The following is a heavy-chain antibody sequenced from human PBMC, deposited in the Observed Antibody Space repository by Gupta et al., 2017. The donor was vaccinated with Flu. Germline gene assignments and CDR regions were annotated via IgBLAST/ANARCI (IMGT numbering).Heavy chain of an antibody. CDR3: AKDFAYYDILTGYYTHYGMDV. CDR1: GFPFSSYG. V-gene: IGHV3-30*18. CDR2: ISYDGSNK. D-gene: IGHD3-9*01. Sequence: QVQLVESGGGVVQPGRSLRLSCAASGFPFSSYGMHWVRQAPGKGLEWVAVISYDGSNKYYADSVKGRFTISRDNSKNTLYLQMNSLRAEDTAVYYCAKDFAYYDILTGYYTHYGMDVWGQGTTVTVSS. J-gene: IGHJ6*02.